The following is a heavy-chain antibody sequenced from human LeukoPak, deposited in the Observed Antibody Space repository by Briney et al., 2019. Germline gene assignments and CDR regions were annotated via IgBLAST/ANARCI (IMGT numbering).Heavy chain of an antibody. CDR2: TYYRSKWFN. D-gene: IGHD5-12*01. Sequence: SQTLSLTCAISGDSVSSKSAAWNRIRQFPSRGLEWLGRTYYRSKWFNEYAVSEKSRISINPDTAKNQFSLQLNSVTPDDTAVYYCARIATKDGRDYWGQGILVTVSS. CDR3: ARIATKDGRDY. J-gene: IGHJ4*02. CDR1: GDSVSSKSAA. V-gene: IGHV6-1*01.